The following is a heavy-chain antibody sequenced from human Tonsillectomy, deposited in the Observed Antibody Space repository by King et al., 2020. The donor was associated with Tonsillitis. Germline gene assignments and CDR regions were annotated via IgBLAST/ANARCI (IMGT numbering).Heavy chain of an antibody. CDR1: GYTFTDYY. V-gene: IGHV1-2*02. J-gene: IGHJ4*02. CDR2: INPNSGGT. CDR3: ARDLLEAVAVYFFAY. D-gene: IGHD6-19*01. Sequence: VQLVESGAEVRKPGASVKVSCKASGYTFTDYYIHWVRQAPGQGLEWMGWINPNSGGTNYAQKFQGRVTMTTDTSPDTASMELSRLTSDDTAVYYCARDLLEAVAVYFFAYWGQGTLVTVSS.